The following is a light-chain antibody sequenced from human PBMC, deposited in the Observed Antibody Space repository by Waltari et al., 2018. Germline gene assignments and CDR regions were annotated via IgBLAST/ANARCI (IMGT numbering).Light chain of an antibody. Sequence: DIQMTQFPSSLSASVGDSITITCRASQSIRNFLVWYQQKPGKAPKARIYGASTLQSGVPSSFSGSRSGTDFTLTISSLQSEDFATYYCQQTYSTPPWAFGQGTKVDVK. J-gene: IGKJ1*01. CDR2: GAS. CDR1: QSIRNF. CDR3: QQTYSTPPWA. V-gene: IGKV1-39*01.